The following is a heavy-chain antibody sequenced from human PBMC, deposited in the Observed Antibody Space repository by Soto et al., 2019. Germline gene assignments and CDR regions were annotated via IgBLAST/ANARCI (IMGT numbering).Heavy chain of an antibody. CDR1: GFTFSSYG. D-gene: IGHD1-26*01. Sequence: QVQLVEAGGGVVQPGRSLRLSCAASGFTFSSYGMHWVRQAPGKGLEWVAVISYDGSNKYYADSVKGRFTISRDNSKNTLYLQMNSLRAEDTAVYYCARIVTGAFDIWGQGTMVTVSS. CDR3: ARIVTGAFDI. J-gene: IGHJ3*02. V-gene: IGHV3-30*03. CDR2: ISYDGSNK.